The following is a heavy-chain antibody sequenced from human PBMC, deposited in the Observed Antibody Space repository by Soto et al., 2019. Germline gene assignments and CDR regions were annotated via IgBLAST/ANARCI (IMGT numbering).Heavy chain of an antibody. CDR2: INAGNGNT. CDR1: GYTFTSYA. V-gene: IGHV1-3*01. D-gene: IGHD6-13*01. J-gene: IGHJ5*02. CDR3: ARDVAAAAP. Sequence: QVQLVQSGAEVKKPGASVKVSCKASGYTFTSYAMHWVRQAPGQRLEWMEWINAGNGNTKYSQKCQGRVTITKDTSASTAYMELSSLRSEDTAVYHCARDVAAAAPWGQGTLVTVSS.